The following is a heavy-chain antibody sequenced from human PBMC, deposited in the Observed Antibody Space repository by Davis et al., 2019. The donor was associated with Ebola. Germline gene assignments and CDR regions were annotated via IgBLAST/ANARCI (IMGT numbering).Heavy chain of an antibody. CDR3: ARALSSSWYSDDAFDI. V-gene: IGHV1-46*01. D-gene: IGHD6-13*01. Sequence: ASVTVSCKASGYTFTSYYMHWVRQAPGQGLEWMGIINPSGGSTSYAQNFQGRVTITRDTSASTAYMEMSSLRSEDTAVYYCARALSSSWYSDDAFDIWGQGTMVTVSS. J-gene: IGHJ3*02. CDR1: GYTFTSYY. CDR2: INPSGGST.